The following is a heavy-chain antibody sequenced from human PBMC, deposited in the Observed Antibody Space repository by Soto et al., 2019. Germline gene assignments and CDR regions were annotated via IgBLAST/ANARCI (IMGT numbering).Heavy chain of an antibody. CDR2: INAGNGNT. CDR1: GYTFTSYA. CDR3: ARDFFDSSDYTTNWFDP. Sequence: ASVKVSCKASGYTFTSYAMHWVRQAPGQRLEWMGWINAGNGNTKYSQKFQGRVTITRDTSASTAYMELSSLRSEDAALYYCARDFFDSSDYTTNWFDPWGQGTLVTVSS. V-gene: IGHV1-3*01. J-gene: IGHJ5*02. D-gene: IGHD3-22*01.